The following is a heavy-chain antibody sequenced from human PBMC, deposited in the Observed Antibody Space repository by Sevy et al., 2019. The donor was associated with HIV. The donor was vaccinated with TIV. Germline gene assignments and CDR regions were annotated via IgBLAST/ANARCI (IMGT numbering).Heavy chain of an antibody. CDR2: ISGSGGST. CDR1: GFTFNSYA. D-gene: IGHD3-22*01. J-gene: IGHJ4*02. Sequence: GGSPRLSCAASGFTFNSYAMSWVRQAPGKGLEWVSSISGSGGSTYYADSVKGRLTISRDNSKNTLYVQMNSLRAEDTAVYYCAASYYGGSGSVDYWGQGTLVTVSS. CDR3: AASYYGGSGSVDY. V-gene: IGHV3-23*01.